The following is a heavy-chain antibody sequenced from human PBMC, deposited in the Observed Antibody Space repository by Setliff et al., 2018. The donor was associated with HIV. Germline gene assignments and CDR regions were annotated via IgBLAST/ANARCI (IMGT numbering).Heavy chain of an antibody. D-gene: IGHD2-21*01. V-gene: IGHV1-69*10. CDR3: ARGVPRGGDIPFDY. J-gene: IGHJ4*02. Sequence: SVKVSCKASGGTFSSYAISWVRQAPGQGLEWMGGIIPILGIANYAQKFQGRVTITADESTSTAYMELSSLRPEDTAVYYCARGVPRGGDIPFDYWGQGTLVTVSS. CDR2: IIPILGIA. CDR1: GGTFSSYA.